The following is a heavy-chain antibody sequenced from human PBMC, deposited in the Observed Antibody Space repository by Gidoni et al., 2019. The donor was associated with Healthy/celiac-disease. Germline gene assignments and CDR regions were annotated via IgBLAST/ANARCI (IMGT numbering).Heavy chain of an antibody. J-gene: IGHJ3*02. D-gene: IGHD4-17*01. CDR3: ARDGDYYAFDI. V-gene: IGHV1-69*01. CDR2: IIPTFGTA. Sequence: GQGLEWMGGIIPTFGTANYAQKFQGRVTITADESTSTAYMELSSLRSEDTAVYYCARDGDYYAFDIWGQGTMVTVSS.